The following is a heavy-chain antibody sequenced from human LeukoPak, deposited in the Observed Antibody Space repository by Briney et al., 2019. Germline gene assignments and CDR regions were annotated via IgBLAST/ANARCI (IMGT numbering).Heavy chain of an antibody. CDR1: GFTFSSYA. Sequence: GGSLRLSCAASGFTFSSYAMHWVRQAPGKGLEWVAVISYDGSNKYYADSVKGRFTISRDNAKNSLYLQMNSLRAEDTAVYYCARVYSSSWYGPGIKRGGFDPWGQGTLVTVSS. D-gene: IGHD6-13*01. CDR2: ISYDGSNK. J-gene: IGHJ5*02. V-gene: IGHV3-30-3*01. CDR3: ARVYSSSWYGPGIKRGGFDP.